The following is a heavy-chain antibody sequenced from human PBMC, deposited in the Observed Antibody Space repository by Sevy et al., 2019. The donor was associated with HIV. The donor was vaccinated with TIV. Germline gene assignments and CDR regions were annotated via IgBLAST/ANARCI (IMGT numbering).Heavy chain of an antibody. Sequence: GGSLRLSCEASGFTFRSYEMNWVRQAPGKGLEWVSYISSSGSIIYYADSVKGRFTISRDNAKNSLYMQMNSLRAEDTAVYYCARVDANYDKAFAPWGQGTLVTVSS. CDR3: ARVDANYDKAFAP. V-gene: IGHV3-48*03. CDR1: GFTFRSYE. J-gene: IGHJ5*02. D-gene: IGHD3-22*01. CDR2: ISSSGSII.